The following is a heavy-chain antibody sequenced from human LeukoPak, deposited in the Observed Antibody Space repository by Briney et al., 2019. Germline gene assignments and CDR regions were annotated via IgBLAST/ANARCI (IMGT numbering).Heavy chain of an antibody. D-gene: IGHD3-3*01. CDR2: IHYSGNT. J-gene: IGHJ4*02. CDR3: ARLGAGPTYYDFWSGYSSFYFDY. Sequence: SETLSLTCTVSGGSTSSSNCYWGWLRQPPGTGLEWIGGIHYSGNTYYNPSLKSRVTISVDTSKNQFSLKLSSVTAADTAVYYCARLGAGPTYYDFWSGYSSFYFDYWGQGTLVTVSS. CDR1: GGSTSSSNCY. V-gene: IGHV4-39*01.